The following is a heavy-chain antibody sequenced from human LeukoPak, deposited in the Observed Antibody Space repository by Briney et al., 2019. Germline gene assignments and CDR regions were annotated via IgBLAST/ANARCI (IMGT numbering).Heavy chain of an antibody. CDR1: GFTFDDYA. V-gene: IGHV3-21*01. J-gene: IGHJ4*02. CDR3: ARALGRRFDY. Sequence: GRSLRLSCAASGFTFDDYAMNWVRQAPGKGLEWVSSISSSSSYIYYADSVKGRFTISRDNAKNSLYLQMNSLRAEDTAVYYCARALGRRFDYWGQGTLVTVSS. D-gene: IGHD3-16*01. CDR2: ISSSSSYI.